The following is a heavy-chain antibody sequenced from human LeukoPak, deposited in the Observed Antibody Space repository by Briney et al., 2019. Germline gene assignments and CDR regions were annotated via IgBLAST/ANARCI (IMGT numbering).Heavy chain of an antibody. CDR1: GYTFTSYY. CDR2: INPNTGAT. D-gene: IGHD4-11*01. Sequence: PGASVKVSCKASGYTFTSYYMHWVRQAPGQGLEWMGWINPNTGATNYAQKFQGRVTMTRDTSISTAYMDLSWLRSDDTAVYYCAREIMTTDDYWGQGTLVTVSS. J-gene: IGHJ4*02. V-gene: IGHV1-2*02. CDR3: AREIMTTDDY.